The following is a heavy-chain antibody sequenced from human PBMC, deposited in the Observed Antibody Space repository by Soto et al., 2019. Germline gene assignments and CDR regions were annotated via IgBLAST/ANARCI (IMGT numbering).Heavy chain of an antibody. V-gene: IGHV1-69*13. J-gene: IGHJ4*02. CDR1: GGTFSSYA. CDR2: IIPIFGTA. Sequence: SVKVSCKASGGTFSSYAISWVRQAPGQGLEWMGGIIPIFGTANFAQKFQGRVTITADESTSTAYMELSSLRSEDTAVYYCARDTSPDSHGDYVPFRYWGQGTLVTSPQ. CDR3: ARDTSPDSHGDYVPFRY. D-gene: IGHD4-17*01.